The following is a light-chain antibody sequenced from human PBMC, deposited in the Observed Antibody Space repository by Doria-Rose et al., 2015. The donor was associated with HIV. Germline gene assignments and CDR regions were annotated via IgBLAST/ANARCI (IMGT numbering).Light chain of an antibody. CDR3: QQTYSSPPWT. J-gene: IGKJ1*01. CDR2: AAS. Sequence: SLGDRVTITCRASQTVSTYFNWFQQEPGKAPKLLIYAASRLQSGVPSRFSGGGSGTDFTLTISGLQPGDFATYYCQQTYSSPPWTFGQGTKVEMK. CDR1: QTVSTY. V-gene: IGKV1-39*01.